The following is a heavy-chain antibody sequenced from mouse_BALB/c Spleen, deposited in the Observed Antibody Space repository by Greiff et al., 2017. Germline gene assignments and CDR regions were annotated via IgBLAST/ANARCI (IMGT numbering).Heavy chain of an antibody. D-gene: IGHD2-4*01. CDR1: GYSFTSYY. J-gene: IGHJ4*01. V-gene: IGHV1S135*01. Sequence: VQLKESGPELMKPGASVKISCKASGYSFTSYYMHWVKQSHGKSLVWIGYIDPFNGGTSYNQKFKGKATLTVDKSSSTAYMHLSSLTSEDSAVYYCARWGMIRGDYAMDYWGQGTSVTVSS. CDR2: IDPFNGGT. CDR3: ARWGMIRGDYAMDY.